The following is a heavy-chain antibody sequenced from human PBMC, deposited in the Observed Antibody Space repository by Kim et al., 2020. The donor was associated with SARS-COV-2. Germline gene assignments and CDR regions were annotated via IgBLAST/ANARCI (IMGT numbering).Heavy chain of an antibody. CDR3: TRAKLWFGELYWFDP. Sequence: GGSLRLSCTASGFTFGDYAMSWFRQAPGKGLEWVGFIRSKAYGGTTEYAASVKGRFTISRDDSKSIAYLQMNSLKTEDTAVYYCTRAKLWFGELYWFDPWGQGTLVTVSS. D-gene: IGHD3-10*01. CDR2: IRSKAYGGTT. V-gene: IGHV3-49*03. CDR1: GFTFGDYA. J-gene: IGHJ5*02.